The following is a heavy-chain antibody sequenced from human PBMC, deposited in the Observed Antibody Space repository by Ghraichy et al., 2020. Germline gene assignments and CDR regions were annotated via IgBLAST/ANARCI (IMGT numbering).Heavy chain of an antibody. V-gene: IGHV3-13*01. CDR3: ARDGGGLDV. CDR2: IGKGGET. D-gene: IGHD3-16*01. Sequence: GGSRRLSCAASGFTFSTYNMHWVRQATGKGLEWVSSIGKGGETYYSGSVKGRFTISRENGKKLLYLQMNSLRAGDTAVYYCARDGGGLDVWGQGTTVIVSS. J-gene: IGHJ6*02. CDR1: GFTFSTYN.